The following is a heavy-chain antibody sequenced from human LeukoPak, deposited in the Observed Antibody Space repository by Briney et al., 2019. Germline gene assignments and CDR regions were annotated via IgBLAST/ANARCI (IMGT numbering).Heavy chain of an antibody. V-gene: IGHV1-18*01. J-gene: IGHJ4*02. CDR3: ARVPYYDILTGYLIGYFDY. D-gene: IGHD3-9*01. CDR1: GYTFTSYG. CDR2: ISAYNGNT. Sequence: ASVKVSCKASGYTFTSYGISWVRQAPGQGLEWMGWISAYNGNTNYAQKLQGRVTMTTDTSTSTAYMELRSLRSDDTAVYYCARVPYYDILTGYLIGYFDYWGQGTLVTVSS.